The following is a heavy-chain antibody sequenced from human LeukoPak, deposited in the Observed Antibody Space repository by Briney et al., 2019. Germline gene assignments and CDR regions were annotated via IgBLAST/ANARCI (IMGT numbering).Heavy chain of an antibody. Sequence: GGSLRLSCAASGFTFSSYAMSWVRQAPGKGLEWVSAISGSGGSTYYADSVKGRFTISRDNSKNSLYLQMNSLRAEDTAVYYCAKGLEQWLVRWFDPWGQGTLVTVSS. J-gene: IGHJ5*02. D-gene: IGHD6-19*01. CDR1: GFTFSSYA. V-gene: IGHV3-23*01. CDR2: ISGSGGST. CDR3: AKGLEQWLVRWFDP.